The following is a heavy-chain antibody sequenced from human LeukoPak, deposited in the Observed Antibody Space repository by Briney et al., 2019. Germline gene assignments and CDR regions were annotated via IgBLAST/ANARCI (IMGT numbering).Heavy chain of an antibody. D-gene: IGHD3-16*01. CDR1: GGSIGSHY. J-gene: IGHJ4*02. Sequence: SETLSLTCTVSGGSIGSHYWTWLRQTPGKGLEWIGYVYDIGSTKYNPSLKSRVTISVDTSKNQFSLRLSSVTAADTAVYYCARGGVLKSVDYWGQGTLVAVSS. CDR3: ARGGVLKSVDY. CDR2: VYDIGST. V-gene: IGHV4-59*11.